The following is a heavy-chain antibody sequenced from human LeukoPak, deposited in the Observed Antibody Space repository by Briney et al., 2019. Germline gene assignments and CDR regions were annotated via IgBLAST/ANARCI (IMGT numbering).Heavy chain of an antibody. D-gene: IGHD3-9*01. J-gene: IGHJ4*02. Sequence: PGGSLRLSCAASGFTFSSYAMHWVRQAPGKGLEWVAVISYDGSNKYYADSVKGRSTISRDNSKNTLYLQMNSLRAEDTAVYYCARGRYFDVWGQGTLVTVSS. CDR2: ISYDGSNK. CDR1: GFTFSSYA. V-gene: IGHV3-30-3*01. CDR3: ARGRYFDV.